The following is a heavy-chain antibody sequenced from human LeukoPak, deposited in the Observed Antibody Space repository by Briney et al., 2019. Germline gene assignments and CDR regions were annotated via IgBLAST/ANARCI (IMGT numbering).Heavy chain of an antibody. D-gene: IGHD3-10*01. V-gene: IGHV4-34*01. Sequence: SETLSLTCAVYGGSFSGYYWSWIRQPPGKGLEWIGEINHSGSTNYNPSLKSRVTISVDTSKNQFSLKLSSVTAADTAVYYCARGLLLWRFDYWGQGTLVTVSS. CDR3: ARGLLLWRFDY. J-gene: IGHJ4*02. CDR2: INHSGST. CDR1: GGSFSGYY.